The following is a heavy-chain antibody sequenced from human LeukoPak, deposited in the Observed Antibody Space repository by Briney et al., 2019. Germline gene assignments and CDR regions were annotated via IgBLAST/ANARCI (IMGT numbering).Heavy chain of an antibody. V-gene: IGHV3-23*01. J-gene: IGHJ4*02. Sequence: GGSLRLSCAASGFIFSGYAMSWVRQAPGKGLEWVSGISGGGGSTCYADSVKGRFAISRDNSKNRLFLQMNSLRAEDTAVYYCAKAGSGYSYFDHWGQGTLVTVSS. D-gene: IGHD3-22*01. CDR1: GFIFSGYA. CDR3: AKAGSGYSYFDH. CDR2: ISGGGGST.